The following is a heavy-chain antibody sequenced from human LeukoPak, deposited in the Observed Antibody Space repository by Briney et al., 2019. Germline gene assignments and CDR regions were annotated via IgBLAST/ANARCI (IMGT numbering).Heavy chain of an antibody. D-gene: IGHD5-18*01. CDR3: AREGAGSYGFRYIDV. J-gene: IGHJ6*03. Sequence: PSETLSLTCTVSGGSMTNYYWTWIRQPPGEGLEWLAYIYYYGSTNYNPSLESRLTLTVDTSKNQSSLKLSSVTAADTAVYYCAREGAGSYGFRYIDVWGKGTTVTVS. CDR1: GGSMTNYY. V-gene: IGHV4-59*01. CDR2: IYYYGST.